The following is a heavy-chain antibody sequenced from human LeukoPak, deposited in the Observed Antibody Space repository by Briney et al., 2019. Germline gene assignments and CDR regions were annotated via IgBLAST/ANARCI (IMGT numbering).Heavy chain of an antibody. CDR3: ASDRRGNDHDHDN. CDR1: GFTFSSYA. CDR2: ISYDGSNK. V-gene: IGHV3-30-3*01. J-gene: IGHJ4*02. D-gene: IGHD1-1*01. Sequence: SGRSLRLSCAASGFTFSSYAMHWVRKAPGKGLEWVAVISYDGSNKYYADSVKGRFTISRDNSKNTLYLQMNSLRAEDTAVYYCASDRRGNDHDHDNWGQGTLVTVSS.